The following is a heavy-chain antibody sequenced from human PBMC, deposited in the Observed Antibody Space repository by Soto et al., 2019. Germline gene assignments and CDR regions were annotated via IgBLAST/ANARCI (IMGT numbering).Heavy chain of an antibody. D-gene: IGHD2-8*01. CDR1: GFTFSDHY. CDR2: IRNKANSYST. CDR3: TRVLIYADESGRPFDI. V-gene: IGHV3-72*01. J-gene: IGHJ3*02. Sequence: EVQLVESGGGLVQPGGSLRLSCAASGFTFSDHYMDWVRQAPGKGLEWVGRIRNKANSYSTQYAASVKGRFTISRDDSKTSLSLQMNSLKTEDTAVYYCTRVLIYADESGRPFDIWGQGTVVTVSS.